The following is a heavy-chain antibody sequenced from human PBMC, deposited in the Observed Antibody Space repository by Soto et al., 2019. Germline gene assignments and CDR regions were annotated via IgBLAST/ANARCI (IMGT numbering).Heavy chain of an antibody. Sequence: QVQLVQSGAEVKKPGASVKVSCKASGYTFTSYGVSWVRQAPGQGLEWLGWISAYNGNTNYAQKLQVRVTMTTDTSTSTAYMDLRSLRSDDTAVYYCARDWEPCIAVAGLTIFDYWGQGTLVTVSS. CDR1: GYTFTSYG. CDR2: ISAYNGNT. D-gene: IGHD6-19*01. V-gene: IGHV1-18*04. J-gene: IGHJ4*02. CDR3: ARDWEPCIAVAGLTIFDY.